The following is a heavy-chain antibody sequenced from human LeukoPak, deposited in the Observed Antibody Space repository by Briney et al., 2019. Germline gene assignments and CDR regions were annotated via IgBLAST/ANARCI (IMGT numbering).Heavy chain of an antibody. Sequence: SETLSLTCTVSDGSISSYYWSWIRQPPGKGLEWIGYIYYSGSTNYNPSLKSRVTISVDTSKNQFSLKLSSVTAADTAVYYCASHDYGGRFDYWGQGTLVTVSS. CDR3: ASHDYGGRFDY. CDR2: IYYSGST. J-gene: IGHJ4*02. V-gene: IGHV4-59*08. CDR1: DGSISSYY. D-gene: IGHD4-23*01.